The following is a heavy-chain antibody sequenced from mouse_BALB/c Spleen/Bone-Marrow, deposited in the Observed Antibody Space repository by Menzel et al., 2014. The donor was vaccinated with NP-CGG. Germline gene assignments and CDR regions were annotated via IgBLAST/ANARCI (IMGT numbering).Heavy chain of an antibody. J-gene: IGHJ1*01. V-gene: IGHV1-14*01. Sequence: VQLQQSGPELVKPGASVKMSFKASGYTFTSYVMHWVKQKPGQGLEWIGNINPYNDGTKYNEKFKGKATLTSDKFSSTAYMELSSLTSEDSAVYYCARSLYGFDWYFDVWGAGTTVTVSS. CDR3: ARSLYGFDWYFDV. CDR1: GYTFTSYV. D-gene: IGHD2-2*01. CDR2: INPYNDGT.